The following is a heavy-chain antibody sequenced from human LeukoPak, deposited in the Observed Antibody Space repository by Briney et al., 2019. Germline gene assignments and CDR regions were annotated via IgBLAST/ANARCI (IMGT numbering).Heavy chain of an antibody. CDR2: IYYSGST. J-gene: IGHJ4*02. D-gene: IGHD4-23*01. CDR3: ARHEASHGGFDY. CDR1: GGSISSYY. Sequence: SETLSLTCTVSGGSISSYYWSWMRQPPGQGLKWIGYIYYSGSTNYNPSLKSRVTISVDTSKNQAALKLSSVTAADTAVYYCARHEASHGGFDYWGQGTLVTVSS. V-gene: IGHV4-59*01.